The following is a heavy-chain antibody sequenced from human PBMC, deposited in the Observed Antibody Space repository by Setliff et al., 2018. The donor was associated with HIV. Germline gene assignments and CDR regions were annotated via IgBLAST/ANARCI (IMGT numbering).Heavy chain of an antibody. CDR2: IYSSGTT. V-gene: IGHV4-59*11. J-gene: IGHJ5*02. CDR1: GGSISGHY. Sequence: ASETLSLTCTVSGGSISGHYWGWIRQPPGRGLEWIGYIYSSGTTDYKPSLKGRVAISVDTSRNQFSLRVTSVTAADTAVYFCARDRHSSGLGSYGPWGPGILVTVSS. CDR3: ARDRHSSGLGSYGP. D-gene: IGHD3-10*01.